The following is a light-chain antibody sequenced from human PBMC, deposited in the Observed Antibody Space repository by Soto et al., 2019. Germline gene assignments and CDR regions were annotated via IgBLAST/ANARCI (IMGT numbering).Light chain of an antibody. V-gene: IGKV3-20*01. J-gene: IGKJ1*01. CDR3: QQYGSSPWT. CDR2: GAS. CDR1: QSVSSSY. Sequence: EIVLTQSPGTLSLSPGERATLSCRASQSVSSSYLAWYQQKPGQAPRLLIYGASSRATGIPDRFSGSGSGTDFTLTISRLEPEDFAVSSCQQYGSSPWTFGQGTKVEIK.